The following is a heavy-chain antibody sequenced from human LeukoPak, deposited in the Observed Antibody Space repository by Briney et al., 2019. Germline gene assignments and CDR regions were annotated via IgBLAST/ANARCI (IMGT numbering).Heavy chain of an antibody. CDR3: TRDSGYSYGYVLDY. CDR2: IRSKAYGGTT. D-gene: IGHD5-18*01. J-gene: IGHJ4*02. V-gene: IGHV3-49*04. Sequence: GGSLRLSRTASGFTFGDYAMSWVRQAPGKGLEWVGSIRSKAYGGTTEYAASVKGRFTISRDDSKSIAYLQMNSLKTEDTAVYYCTRDSGYSYGYVLDYWGQGTLVTVSS. CDR1: GFTFGDYA.